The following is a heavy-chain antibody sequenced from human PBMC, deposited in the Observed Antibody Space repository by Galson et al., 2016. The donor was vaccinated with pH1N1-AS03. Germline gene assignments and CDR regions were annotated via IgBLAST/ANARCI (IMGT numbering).Heavy chain of an antibody. CDR2: IRYDGSNK. CDR3: ARDPDSVAGTSLDWYFDL. V-gene: IGHV3-30*02. J-gene: IGHJ2*01. Sequence: SLRLSCAASGFTFSSYGMHWVRQAPGKGLEWVAFIRYDGSNKYYADSVKGRFTISRDNSKNTLYLQMDSLRAEDTAVYYCARDPDSVAGTSLDWYFDLWGRGTQVTVSS. CDR1: GFTFSSYG. D-gene: IGHD6-19*01.